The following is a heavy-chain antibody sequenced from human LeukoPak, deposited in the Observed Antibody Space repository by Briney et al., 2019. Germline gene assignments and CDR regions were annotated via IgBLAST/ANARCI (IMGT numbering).Heavy chain of an antibody. CDR3: ARDLTTTSSSLSGY. V-gene: IGHV1-18*01. J-gene: IGHJ4*02. D-gene: IGHD6-6*01. CDR2: ISAYNGIT. CDR1: GYTFTSYG. Sequence: ASVKVSCKASGYTFTSYGITWVRQAPGQGLEWMGWISAYNGITNYAQKPQGRVTMTTDTSTSTAYMELRSLRSDDTAVYYCARDLTTTSSSLSGYWGQGTLVTVSS.